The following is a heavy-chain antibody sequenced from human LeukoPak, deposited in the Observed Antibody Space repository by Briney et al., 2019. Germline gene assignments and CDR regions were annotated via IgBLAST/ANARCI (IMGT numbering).Heavy chain of an antibody. CDR1: GFTFSSYA. CDR2: ISYDGSNK. J-gene: IGHJ4*02. V-gene: IGHV3-30-3*01. Sequence: GGSLRLSCAASGFTFSSYAMHWVRQVPGKGLEWVAVISYDGSNKYYADSVKGRFTISRDNSKNPLYLQMNSLRAEDTAVYYCARPGIAVAGRGAFDYWGQGTLVTVSS. D-gene: IGHD6-19*01. CDR3: ARPGIAVAGRGAFDY.